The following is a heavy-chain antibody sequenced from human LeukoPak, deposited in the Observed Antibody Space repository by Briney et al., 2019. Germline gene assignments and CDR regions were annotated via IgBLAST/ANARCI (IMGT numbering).Heavy chain of an antibody. Sequence: GGSLRLSCAASGFTFSSYGMHWVRQAPGKGLEWVSVIWYDGSNKYYADSAKGRFTISRDNSKNTLYLQMNSLRAEDTAVYYCARGDRYCTNGVCLYGMDVWGQGTTVTVSS. CDR2: IWYDGSNK. D-gene: IGHD2-8*01. V-gene: IGHV3-33*01. J-gene: IGHJ6*02. CDR3: ARGDRYCTNGVCLYGMDV. CDR1: GFTFSSYG.